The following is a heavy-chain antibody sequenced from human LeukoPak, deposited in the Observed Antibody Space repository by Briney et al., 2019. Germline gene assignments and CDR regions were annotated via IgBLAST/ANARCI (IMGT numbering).Heavy chain of an antibody. Sequence: GASVKVSCKDSGYTFTGYYMHWVRQAPGQGLEWMGWINPNSGGTNYAQKFQGRVTMTRDTSISTAYMDLSSLRSEDTAVYYCATVSSRFLEWLSGPGSPFDYWGQGTLVTVSS. CDR3: ATVSSRFLEWLSGPGSPFDY. CDR1: GYTFTGYY. D-gene: IGHD3-3*01. J-gene: IGHJ4*02. V-gene: IGHV1-2*02. CDR2: INPNSGGT.